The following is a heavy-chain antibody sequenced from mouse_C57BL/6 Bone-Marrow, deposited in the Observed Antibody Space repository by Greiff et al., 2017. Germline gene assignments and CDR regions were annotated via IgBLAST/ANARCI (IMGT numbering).Heavy chain of an antibody. D-gene: IGHD1-1*01. J-gene: IGHJ2*01. V-gene: IGHV1-22*01. Sequence: VQLQQSGPELVKPGASVKMSCKASGYSFTDYNMHWVKQSHGKSLEWIGYINPNNGGTSYNQKFKGKATLTVNKSSSTAYMELRSLTSEDSAVYYCARLREIYYGSSLDYWGQGTTLTVSS. CDR2: INPNNGGT. CDR1: GYSFTDYN. CDR3: ARLREIYYGSSLDY.